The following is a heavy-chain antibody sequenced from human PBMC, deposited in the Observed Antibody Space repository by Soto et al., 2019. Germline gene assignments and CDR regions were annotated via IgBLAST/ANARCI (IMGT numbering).Heavy chain of an antibody. CDR3: ATGRYGDY. J-gene: IGHJ4*02. Sequence: QVHLVQSGAEVKKPGASVKVSCKGSGYIFTTYGITWVRQAPGQGLEWMGWISAHNGNTNYAQTLQGRVAVTRDTSTSTAYMELRNLRSDDTAVYYCATGRYGDYWGQGALVTVSS. D-gene: IGHD1-1*01. V-gene: IGHV1-18*01. CDR1: GYIFTTYG. CDR2: ISAHNGNT.